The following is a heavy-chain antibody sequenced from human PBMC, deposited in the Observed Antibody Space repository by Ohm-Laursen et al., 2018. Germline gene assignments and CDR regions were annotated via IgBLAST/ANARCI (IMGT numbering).Heavy chain of an antibody. CDR2: IKQDGSEQ. J-gene: IGHJ4*02. CDR1: GFTFSGYW. V-gene: IGHV3-7*01. D-gene: IGHD5-12*01. CDR3: ARLRGGYDFDY. Sequence: GSLRLSCSASGFTFSGYWMSWVRQAPGKGLEWVANIKQDGSEQDYVGSVKGRFTISRDNAKNSLYLHMDSLRGEDTAVYYCARLRGGYDFDYWGQGTLVTVSS.